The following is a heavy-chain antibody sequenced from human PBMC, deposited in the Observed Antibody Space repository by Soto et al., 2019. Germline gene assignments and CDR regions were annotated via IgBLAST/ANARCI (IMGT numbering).Heavy chain of an antibody. V-gene: IGHV3-23*01. CDR1: GFSFGDYG. D-gene: IGHD1-1*01. Sequence: EVQLSQSGGGLVQRGGSLRLSCEGSGFSFGDYGINWVRQAPGKGLEWVSGISGSGNQIDYSDSVESRFTISRDNSKNTVFLQMIGLSAGDTAVYFCAKNQDWNRPDPGAFDFWGQGTTVTVSS. J-gene: IGHJ3*01. CDR2: ISGSGNQI. CDR3: AKNQDWNRPDPGAFDF.